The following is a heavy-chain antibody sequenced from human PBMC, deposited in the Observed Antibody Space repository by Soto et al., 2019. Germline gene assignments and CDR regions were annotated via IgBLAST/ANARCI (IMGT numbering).Heavy chain of an antibody. V-gene: IGHV3-9*01. CDR2: ISWNSGSI. Sequence: EVQLVESGGGLVQPGRSLRLSCAASGFTFDDYAMHWVRQAPGKGLEWVSGISWNSGSIGYADSVKGRFTISRDNAKNSLYLQMNSLRAEDTALYYCAKDPAFTVTTLNYFDYWGQGTLVTVSS. CDR1: GFTFDDYA. J-gene: IGHJ4*02. CDR3: AKDPAFTVTTLNYFDY. D-gene: IGHD4-17*01.